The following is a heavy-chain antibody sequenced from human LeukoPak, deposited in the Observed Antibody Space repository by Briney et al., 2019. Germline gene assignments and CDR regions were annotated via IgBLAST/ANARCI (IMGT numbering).Heavy chain of an antibody. J-gene: IGHJ4*02. D-gene: IGHD3-10*01. CDR2: IWYDGSNK. V-gene: IGHV3-33*06. CDR1: GFTFSSYG. CDR3: AKQSGGSGNYYYY. Sequence: PGRSLRLSCAASGFTFSSYGMHWVRQAPGKGLEWVAVIWYDGSNKYYADSVKGRFTISRDNSKNTLYLQMNSLRAEDTAVYYCAKQSGGSGNYYYYWGQGTLVTVSS.